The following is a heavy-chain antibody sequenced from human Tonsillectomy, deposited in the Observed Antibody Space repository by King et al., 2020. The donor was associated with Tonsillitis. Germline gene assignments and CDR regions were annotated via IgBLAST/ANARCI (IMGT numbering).Heavy chain of an antibody. CDR1: GYIFTGYA. V-gene: IGHV1-3*01. D-gene: IGHD3-16*01. CDR3: ARDLAWGYMDV. J-gene: IGHJ6*03. CDR2: INAGNGDT. Sequence: QLVQSGAEVKKPGASVKVSCKASGYIFTGYAMHWVRQAPGQRLEGRGWINAGNGDTKYSQKFQGRVTITRDTSASTAYMELSSLRSEDTAVYYCARDLAWGYMDVWGKGTTVAVSS.